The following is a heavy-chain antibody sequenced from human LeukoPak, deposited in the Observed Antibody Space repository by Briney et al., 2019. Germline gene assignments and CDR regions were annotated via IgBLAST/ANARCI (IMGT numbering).Heavy chain of an antibody. CDR3: ARGSLKYSSSWFYNWFDP. CDR2: IYYSGST. D-gene: IGHD6-13*01. Sequence: PSETPSLTCTVSGGSISSYYWSWIRQPPGKGLEWIGYIYYSGSTNYNPSLKSRVTISVDTSKDQFSLKLSSVTAADTAVYYCARGSLKYSSSWFYNWFDPWGQGTLVTVSS. CDR1: GGSISSYY. J-gene: IGHJ5*02. V-gene: IGHV4-59*01.